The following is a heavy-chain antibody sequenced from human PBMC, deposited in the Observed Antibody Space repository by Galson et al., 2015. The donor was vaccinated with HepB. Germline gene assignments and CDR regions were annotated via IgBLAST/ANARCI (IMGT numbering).Heavy chain of an antibody. CDR1: GFTFSSYG. J-gene: IGHJ4*02. D-gene: IGHD3-22*01. CDR2: IWYDGSSK. Sequence: SLRLSCAASGFTFSSYGMHWVRQAPGKGLEWVAVIWYDGSSKYYADSVKGRFTISRDNSKNTLYLQMNSLRAEDTAVYYCARDYDSTAFDYWGQGTLVTVSS. V-gene: IGHV3-33*01. CDR3: ARDYDSTAFDY.